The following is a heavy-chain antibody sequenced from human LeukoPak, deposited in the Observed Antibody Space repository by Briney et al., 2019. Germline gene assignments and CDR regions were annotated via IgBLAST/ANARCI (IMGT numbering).Heavy chain of an antibody. Sequence: GGSLRLSCGGSGNSLSNYWMSSVRQAPGKGLEWVANIKQDGSERYYVDSVKGRFTISRDNAKNSLYLQLNSLRAEDTALYYCAIIVPAGEIDYWGQGTLVTVSS. D-gene: IGHD2-2*01. V-gene: IGHV3-7*01. J-gene: IGHJ4*02. CDR3: AIIVPAGEIDY. CDR2: IKQDGSER. CDR1: GNSLSNYW.